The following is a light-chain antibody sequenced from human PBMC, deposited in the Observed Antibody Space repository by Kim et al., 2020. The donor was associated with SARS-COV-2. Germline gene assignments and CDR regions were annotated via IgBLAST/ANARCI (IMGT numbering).Light chain of an antibody. J-gene: IGLJ2*01. CDR2: GKN. V-gene: IGLV3-19*01. CDR3: NSRDSNDNVV. Sequence: VALGQTVRITCQGDSLRSYYATWYQQKPEQAPIVVIYGKNNRPSGIPDRFSGSSSGNTASLTITATQAGDEADYYCNSRDSNDNVVFGGGTQLTVL. CDR1: SLRSYY.